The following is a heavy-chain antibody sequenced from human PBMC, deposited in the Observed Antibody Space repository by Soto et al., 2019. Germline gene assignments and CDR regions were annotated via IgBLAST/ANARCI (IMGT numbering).Heavy chain of an antibody. D-gene: IGHD3-22*01. CDR2: IYYSGST. V-gene: IGHV4-31*03. CDR1: GGSISSGGYY. Sequence: QVQLQESGPGLVKPSQTLSLTCTVSGGSISSGGYYWSWIRQHPGKGLEWLGYIYYSGSTYYNPSLKSRVTISVDTSKNQFSLKLSSVTAADTAVYYCARDGYYYDSSGYFDSIDYWGQGTLVTVSS. CDR3: ARDGYYYDSSGYFDSIDY. J-gene: IGHJ4*02.